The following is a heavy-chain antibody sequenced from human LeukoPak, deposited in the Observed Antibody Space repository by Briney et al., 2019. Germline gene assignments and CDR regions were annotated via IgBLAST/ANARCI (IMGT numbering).Heavy chain of an antibody. J-gene: IGHJ4*02. CDR3: ATPRPRSSSWFYYFDY. V-gene: IGHV1-46*01. Sequence: ASVKVSCKASGYTFTSYYMHWVRQAPGQGLEWMGIINPSGGSTSYAQKFQGRVTMTEDTSTDTAYMELSSLRSEDTAVYYCATPRPRSSSWFYYFDYWGQGTLVTVSS. CDR1: GYTFTSYY. CDR2: INPSGGST. D-gene: IGHD6-13*01.